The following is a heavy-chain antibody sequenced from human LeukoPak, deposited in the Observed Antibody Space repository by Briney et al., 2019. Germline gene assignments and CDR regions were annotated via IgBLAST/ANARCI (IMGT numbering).Heavy chain of an antibody. Sequence: GGSLRLSCAASGFTFSSYAMHWVRQAPGKGLEWVAVISYDGSNKYYADSVKGRFTISRDNSKNTLYLQMNSLRAEDTALYYCARLSGYDPHDYWGQGTLVTVSS. V-gene: IGHV3-30-3*01. D-gene: IGHD5-12*01. J-gene: IGHJ4*02. CDR1: GFTFSSYA. CDR3: ARLSGYDPHDY. CDR2: ISYDGSNK.